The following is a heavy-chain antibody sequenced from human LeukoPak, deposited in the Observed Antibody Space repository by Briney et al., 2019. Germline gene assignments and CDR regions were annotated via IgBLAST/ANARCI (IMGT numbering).Heavy chain of an antibody. CDR2: ISAYNGNT. J-gene: IGHJ4*02. V-gene: IGHV1-18*04. D-gene: IGHD3-16*02. Sequence: ASVKVSCKASGYTFTSYYMHWVRQAPGQGLEWMGWISAYNGNTNYAQKLQGRVTMTTDTSTSTAYMELRSLRSDDTAVYYCARALNGDFDYWGQGTLVTVSS. CDR1: GYTFTSYY. CDR3: ARALNGDFDY.